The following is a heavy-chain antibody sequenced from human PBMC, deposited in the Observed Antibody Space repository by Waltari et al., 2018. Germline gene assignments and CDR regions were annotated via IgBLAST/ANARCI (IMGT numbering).Heavy chain of an antibody. CDR3: AKSITMIRGVFYYFDS. Sequence: EVQLVESGGGLVQPGGSLRLSCAASGFTVSRNYMSWVRQAPGKGLEWVSVIFGGGTTYYADSVKGRFTITTHNSKNTLFLQTNSLRAEDTAVYYCAKSITMIRGVFYYFDSWGQGTLVTVSS. CDR2: IFGGGTT. CDR1: GFTVSRNY. D-gene: IGHD3-10*01. V-gene: IGHV3-53*04. J-gene: IGHJ4*02.